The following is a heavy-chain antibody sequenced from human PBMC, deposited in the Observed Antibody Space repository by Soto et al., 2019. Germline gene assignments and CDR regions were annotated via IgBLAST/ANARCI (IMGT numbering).Heavy chain of an antibody. J-gene: IGHJ4*02. V-gene: IGHV5-51*01. CDR3: ARLGTMIMSVPDY. CDR1: GYSFAGYW. CDR2: IYPGDSDT. D-gene: IGHD3-22*01. Sequence: PGESLKISCKGSGYSFAGYWIGWVLQMPGKGLEWMGIIYPGDSDTRYSPSFQGQVTISADKSISTAYLQWSSLKASDTAMYYCARLGTMIMSVPDYWGQGTLVTVSS.